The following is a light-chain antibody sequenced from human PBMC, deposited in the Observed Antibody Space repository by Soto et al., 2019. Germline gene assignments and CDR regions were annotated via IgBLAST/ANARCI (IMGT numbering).Light chain of an antibody. J-gene: IGLJ2*01. CDR1: SGSIATNY. Sequence: NFMLTQPHSVSESPGKTVTISCTGSSGSIATNYVQWYQQRPGSAPTTVIYEDTQRPSGVPERFSGSIDSSSNSASLTISGLKTEDEADYYCQSYDGSNPDVVFGGGTKLPVL. CDR2: EDT. CDR3: QSYDGSNPDVV. V-gene: IGLV6-57*02.